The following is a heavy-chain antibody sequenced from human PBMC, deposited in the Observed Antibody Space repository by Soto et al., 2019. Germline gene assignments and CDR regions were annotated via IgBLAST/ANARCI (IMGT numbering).Heavy chain of an antibody. CDR2: ISSRSDI. CDR1: GFTFSTYS. J-gene: IGHJ6*01. D-gene: IGHD6-19*01. V-gene: IGHV3-21*01. CDR3: ARDSVAGVYYYGMDV. Sequence: GGSLRLSCVGSGFTFSTYSINWVRQAPGKGLEWVSSISSRSDIYYADSVKGRFTISRDNAKNSVSLQMNSLRAEDTAVYYCARDSVAGVYYYGMDVWGQGTTVTVSS.